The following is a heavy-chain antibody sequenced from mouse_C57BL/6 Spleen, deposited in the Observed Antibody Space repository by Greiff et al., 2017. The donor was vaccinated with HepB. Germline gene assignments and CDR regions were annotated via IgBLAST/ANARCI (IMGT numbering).Heavy chain of an antibody. CDR1: GYTFTNYW. V-gene: IGHV1-63*01. Sequence: VQLQQSGAELVRPGTSVKMSCKASGYTFTNYWIGWAKQRPGHGLEWIGDIYPGGGYTNYNEKFKGKATRTADKSSSTAYMQFSSLTSEDSAIYYCARGGYYDYDEGWFAYWGQGTLVAVSA. CDR3: ARGGYYDYDEGWFAY. D-gene: IGHD2-4*01. J-gene: IGHJ3*01. CDR2: IYPGGGYT.